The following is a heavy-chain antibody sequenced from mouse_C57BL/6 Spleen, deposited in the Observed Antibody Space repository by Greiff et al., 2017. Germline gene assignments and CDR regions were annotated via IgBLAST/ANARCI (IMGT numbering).Heavy chain of an antibody. V-gene: IGHV1-82*01. CDR2: IYPGDGDT. J-gene: IGHJ2*01. Sequence: QVQLQQSGPELVKPGASVKISCKASGYAFSSSWMNWVKQRPGKGLEWIGRIYPGDGDTNYNGKFKGKATLTADKSSSTAYMQLSSLTSEDSAVYFCARSETYYFDYWGQGTTLTVSS. CDR1: GYAFSSSW. CDR3: ARSETYYFDY.